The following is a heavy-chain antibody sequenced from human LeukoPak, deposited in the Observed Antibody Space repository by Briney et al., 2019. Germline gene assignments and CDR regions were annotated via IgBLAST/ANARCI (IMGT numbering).Heavy chain of an antibody. J-gene: IGHJ4*02. V-gene: IGHV1-2*06. CDR2: INPNTGGT. D-gene: IGHD3-10*01. CDR1: GYTFTGYH. Sequence: GASVKVSCKASGYTFTGYHMHWVRQAPGQGLEWMGRINPNTGGTDYAQKFQGRVTMTRDTSISTAYMDLNSLRAEDTAVYYCAKDLPARTMVRGVIGSFDYWGQGTLVTVSS. CDR3: AKDLPARTMVRGVIGSFDY.